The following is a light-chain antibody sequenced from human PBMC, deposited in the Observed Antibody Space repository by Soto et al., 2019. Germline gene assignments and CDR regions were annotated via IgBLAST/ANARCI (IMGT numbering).Light chain of an antibody. CDR3: HQRQSWPRT. CDR1: QSVSSY. CDR2: LAS. Sequence: EIVLTQSPGTLSLSPGERATLSCRASQSVSSYLAWYQQKPGQAPRLLIYLASNRAAGVPARFSGSGSGTDFTLTISDVEPEDFAVYYCHQRQSWPRTFGQGTKVDIK. J-gene: IGKJ1*01. V-gene: IGKV3-11*01.